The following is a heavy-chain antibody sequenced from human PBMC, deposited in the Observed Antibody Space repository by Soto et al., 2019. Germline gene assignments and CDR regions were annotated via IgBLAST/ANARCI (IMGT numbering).Heavy chain of an antibody. Sequence: SETLSLTCTVSGGSISSGGYYWSWIRQHPGKGLEWIGYIYYSGSTYYNPSLKSRVTISVDTSKNQFSLKLSSVTAADTAVYYCARNRRIQLGPYNLFDPRGQGTLVIVSS. V-gene: IGHV4-31*03. CDR2: IYYSGST. D-gene: IGHD5-18*01. CDR3: ARNRRIQLGPYNLFDP. CDR1: GGSISSGGYY. J-gene: IGHJ5*02.